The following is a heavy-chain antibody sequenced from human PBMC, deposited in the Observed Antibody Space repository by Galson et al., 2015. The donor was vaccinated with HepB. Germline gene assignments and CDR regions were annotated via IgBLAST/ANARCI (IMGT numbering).Heavy chain of an antibody. CDR2: IYYSGST. J-gene: IGHJ4*02. D-gene: IGHD3-10*01. CDR1: GGSISSSSYY. V-gene: IGHV4-39*07. CDR3: ARESRFGAFDY. Sequence: LSLTCTVSGGSISSSSYYWGWIRQPPGKGLEWIGSIYYSGSTYYNPSLKSRVTISVDTSKNQFSLKLSSVTAADTAVYYCARESRFGAFDYWGQGTLVTVSS.